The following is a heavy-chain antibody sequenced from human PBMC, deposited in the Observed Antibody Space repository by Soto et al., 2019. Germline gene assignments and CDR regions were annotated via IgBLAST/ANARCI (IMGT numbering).Heavy chain of an antibody. CDR3: ARDKDRLQLGGNYYSIVDV. J-gene: IGHJ6*02. V-gene: IGHV1-69*12. D-gene: IGHD5-12*01. CDR1: GGTFSNSA. CDR2: IMPVFRAP. Sequence: QVQLEQSGAEVKQPGSSVRVSCKASGGTFSNSAISWVRQAPGQGLEWMGGIMPVFRAPDYAQNFQARVTITADESTSKAYLELHGLRSDDTAVYFCARDKDRLQLGGNYYSIVDVWGQGTRVTVSS.